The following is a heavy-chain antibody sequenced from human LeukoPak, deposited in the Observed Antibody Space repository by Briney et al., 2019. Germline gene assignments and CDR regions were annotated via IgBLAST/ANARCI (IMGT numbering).Heavy chain of an antibody. J-gene: IGHJ4*02. Sequence: PSETLSLTCTVSGGSISSYYWSWIRQPPGKGLEWIGYIYYSGSTNYSPSLKSRVTISVDTSKNQFSQKLSSVTAADTAVYYCASWSRAAVRDWGYFDYWGQGTLVTVSS. V-gene: IGHV4-59*01. CDR2: IYYSGST. CDR1: GGSISSYY. D-gene: IGHD2-21*02. CDR3: ASWSRAAVRDWGYFDY.